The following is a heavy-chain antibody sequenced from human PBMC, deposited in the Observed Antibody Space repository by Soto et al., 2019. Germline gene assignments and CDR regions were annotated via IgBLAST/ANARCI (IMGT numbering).Heavy chain of an antibody. D-gene: IGHD2-2*01. V-gene: IGHV3-33*01. CDR2: IWYDGSNK. J-gene: IGHJ6*02. CDR1: GFTFSSYG. CDR3: ARDCYENRGMDV. Sequence: GVSLRLSCAASGFTFSSYGMHWVRQAPGKGLEWVAVIWYDGSNKYYADSVKGRFTISRDNSKNTLYLQMNSLRAEDTAVYYCARDCYENRGMDVWGQGTTVTVSS.